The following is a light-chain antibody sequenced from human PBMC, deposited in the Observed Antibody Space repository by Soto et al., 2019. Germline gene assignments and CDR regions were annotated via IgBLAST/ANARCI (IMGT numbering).Light chain of an antibody. CDR1: QSISTW. CDR3: QQYETYYT. Sequence: DIQMTQSPSTLSASVGDRVTITCRASQSISTWLAWYQQKPGKAPNLLIYKASNLESGVPSRFSGSGSGTEFTLTISGLQRDDFATYYCQQYETYYTFGQGTQLEIK. V-gene: IGKV1-5*03. J-gene: IGKJ2*01. CDR2: KAS.